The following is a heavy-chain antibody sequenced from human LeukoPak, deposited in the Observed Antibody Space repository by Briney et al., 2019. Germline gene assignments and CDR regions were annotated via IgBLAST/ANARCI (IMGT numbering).Heavy chain of an antibody. D-gene: IGHD3-9*01. CDR3: ARQRFDDILTGYYNADAFDI. J-gene: IGHJ3*02. CDR2: IHPGDSDT. Sequence: GESLKISCKGSGYSFTNYWIGWVCQMPGKGLEWMGIIHPGDSDTRYSPSFQGQVTISADKSISTAYLQWSSLKASDTAMYYCARQRFDDILTGYYNADAFDIWGQGTMVTVSS. V-gene: IGHV5-51*01. CDR1: GYSFTNYW.